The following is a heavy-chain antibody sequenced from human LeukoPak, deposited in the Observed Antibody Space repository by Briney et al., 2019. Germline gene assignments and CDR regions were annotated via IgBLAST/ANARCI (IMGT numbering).Heavy chain of an antibody. CDR3: ARGSADIPEFDY. CDR2: IYSGGST. Sequence: GGSLRLSCAASGFTVSSNYMSWVRQAPGKGLEGVSVIYSGGSTYYADSVKGRFTISRDNSKNTLYLQMNSLRAEDTAVYYCARGSADIPEFDYWGQGTLVTVSS. V-gene: IGHV3-53*01. J-gene: IGHJ4*02. CDR1: GFTVSSNY. D-gene: IGHD2-2*01.